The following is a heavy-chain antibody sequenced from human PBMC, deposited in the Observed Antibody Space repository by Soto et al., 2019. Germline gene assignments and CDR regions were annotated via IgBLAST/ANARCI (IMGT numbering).Heavy chain of an antibody. V-gene: IGHV3-23*01. J-gene: IGHJ4*02. D-gene: IGHD4-17*01. CDR1: GFTFSIYA. CDR2: ISASGTST. Sequence: EVQLLQSGGDLVQPGGSLRLSCAASGFTFSIYAMSWVRQAPGKGLEWVSGISASGTSTSHADSVKGRFSISRDNSKNPLYLQMNSLRAEDTAVYYCARDGVVRHDYGDYGDYWGQGTLVTVSS. CDR3: ARDGVVRHDYGDYGDY.